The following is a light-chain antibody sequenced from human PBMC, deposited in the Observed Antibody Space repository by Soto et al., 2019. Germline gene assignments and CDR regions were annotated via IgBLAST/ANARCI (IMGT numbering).Light chain of an antibody. Sequence: EIVLTHSPGTLSLSPGERATLSCRASQSVSSYLAWYQQKPGQAPRLLIFATSTRATGIPARFSGSGSGTEFTLTISSLQSEDFAVYYCQQYNNWPLTFGGGTKVDI. CDR1: QSVSSY. CDR2: ATS. CDR3: QQYNNWPLT. V-gene: IGKV3-15*01. J-gene: IGKJ4*01.